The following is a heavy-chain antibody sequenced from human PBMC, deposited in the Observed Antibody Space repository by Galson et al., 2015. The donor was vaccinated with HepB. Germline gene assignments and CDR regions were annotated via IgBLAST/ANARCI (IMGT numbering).Heavy chain of an antibody. V-gene: IGHV3-21*01. CDR1: GFTFSSYT. Sequence: SLRLSCAASGFTFSSYTMNWVRQAPGKGLEWVSSISSSSSNIYYADSVKGRFTISRDNAKNSLYLQMNSLRAEDTAVYYCAREIQKYYYDSSGYYSEAFDIWGQGTKVSVSA. J-gene: IGHJ3*02. D-gene: IGHD3-22*01. CDR3: AREIQKYYYDSSGYYSEAFDI. CDR2: ISSSSSNI.